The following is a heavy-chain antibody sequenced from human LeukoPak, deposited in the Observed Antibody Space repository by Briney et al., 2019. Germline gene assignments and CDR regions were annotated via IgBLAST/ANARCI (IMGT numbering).Heavy chain of an antibody. Sequence: GGSLRLFCGASGFTFSSYEMNWVRQAPGKGLEWVSYISSSGSTIYYADSVKGRFTISRDNAKNSLYLQMNSLRAEDTAVYYCARANYNWDTLDYWGQGTLVTVSS. CDR3: ARANYNWDTLDY. J-gene: IGHJ4*02. CDR1: GFTFSSYE. V-gene: IGHV3-48*03. CDR2: ISSSGSTI. D-gene: IGHD1/OR15-1a*01.